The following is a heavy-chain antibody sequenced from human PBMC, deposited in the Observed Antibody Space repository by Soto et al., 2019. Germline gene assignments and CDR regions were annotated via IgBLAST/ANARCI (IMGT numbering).Heavy chain of an antibody. CDR2: ISAYNGNT. D-gene: IGHD6-19*01. Sequence: ASVKVSCKASGYTFTSYGISWVRQAPGQGLEWMGWISAYNGNTNYAQNFQGRVTMTTDTSTSTAYMELSSLRSEDTAVYYCAREYSSGWSKDWGQGTLVTVSS. V-gene: IGHV1-18*01. CDR1: GYTFTSYG. CDR3: AREYSSGWSKD. J-gene: IGHJ4*02.